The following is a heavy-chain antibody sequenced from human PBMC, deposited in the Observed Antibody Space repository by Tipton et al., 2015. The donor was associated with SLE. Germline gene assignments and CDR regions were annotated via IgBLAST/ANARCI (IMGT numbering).Heavy chain of an antibody. Sequence: GSLRLSCAASGFTFSDYYMSWIRQAPGKGLEYISYIGRSGDNIYYADSVKGRFTISRDNAKNSLYLQMNSLRAEDTAVYYCARARYTYQWGGDAFDIWGQGTLVTVSS. CDR1: GFTFSDYY. CDR2: IGRSGDNI. D-gene: IGHD1-1*01. V-gene: IGHV3-11*01. CDR3: ARARYTYQWGGDAFDI. J-gene: IGHJ3*02.